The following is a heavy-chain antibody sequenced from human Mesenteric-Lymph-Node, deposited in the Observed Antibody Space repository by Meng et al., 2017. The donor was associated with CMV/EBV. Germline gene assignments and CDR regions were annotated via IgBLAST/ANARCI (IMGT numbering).Heavy chain of an antibody. CDR3: TTDSTLSGSYFAFDI. V-gene: IGHV3-30*04. J-gene: IGHJ3*02. D-gene: IGHD1-26*01. CDR1: GFTFSRYA. CDR2: ISYDGGNK. Sequence: GESLKISCAASGFTFSRYAMHWVRQAPGKGLEWVAVISYDGGNKYYGDSVKGRFTISRDSSENTLYLQMNSLKTEDTAVYYCTTDSTLSGSYFAFDIWGQGTTVIVSS.